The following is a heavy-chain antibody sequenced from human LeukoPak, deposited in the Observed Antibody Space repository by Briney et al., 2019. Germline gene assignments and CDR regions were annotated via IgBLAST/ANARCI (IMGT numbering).Heavy chain of an antibody. CDR1: GGSISNSH. Sequence: SETLSLTCTVSGGSISNSHWSWIRQPPGKVLEWIGHIHDSENTNYNPSLKSRVTISADTSKNQFSLKLKSVTAADTAVYYCATYTAGEGGWGFWGQGTLVTVSS. CDR2: IHDSENT. CDR3: ATYTAGEGGWGF. J-gene: IGHJ4*02. D-gene: IGHD3-10*01. V-gene: IGHV4-59*01.